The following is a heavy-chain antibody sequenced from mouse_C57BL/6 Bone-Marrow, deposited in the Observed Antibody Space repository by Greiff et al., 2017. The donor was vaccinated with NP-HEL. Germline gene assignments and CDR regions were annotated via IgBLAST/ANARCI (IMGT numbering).Heavy chain of an antibody. V-gene: IGHV1-72*01. CDR2: IDPNSGGT. Sequence: QVQLKQPGAELVKPGASVKLSCKASGYTFTSYWMHWVKQRPGRGLEWIGRIDPNSGGTKYNEKFKSKATLTVDKPSSTAYMQISSLTSEDSAVYYCARRWLIRRGAMDYWGQGTSVTVSS. CDR1: GYTFTSYW. J-gene: IGHJ4*01. D-gene: IGHD2-3*01. CDR3: ARRWLIRRGAMDY.